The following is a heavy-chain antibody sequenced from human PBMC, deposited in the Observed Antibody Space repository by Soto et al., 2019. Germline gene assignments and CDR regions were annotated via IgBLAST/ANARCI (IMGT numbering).Heavy chain of an antibody. D-gene: IGHD5-12*01. CDR2: SIPIFGTA. Sequence: QVQLVQSGAEVKKPASSVKVSCKASGGTFNNYPITWVRQDPGEGLEWMGGSIPIFGTANYAQNFQGRVTISVDESTSTAYMELSSLRSEDTAVYYCARGRGYSGDDHYYYFDMDVWGQGTTVTVSS. V-gene: IGHV1-69*01. CDR1: GGTFNNYP. CDR3: ARGRGYSGDDHYYYFDMDV. J-gene: IGHJ6*02.